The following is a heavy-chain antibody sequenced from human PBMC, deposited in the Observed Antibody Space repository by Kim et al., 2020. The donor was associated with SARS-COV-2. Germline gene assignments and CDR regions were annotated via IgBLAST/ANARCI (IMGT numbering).Heavy chain of an antibody. CDR2: IGKTRDI. V-gene: IGHV3-48*02. J-gene: IGHJ4*02. CDR3: VGGGAGWCWDY. D-gene: IGHD6-19*01. Sequence: GGSLRLSCVGSGFDFSDFNMNWVRQAPGKGLEWISRIGKTRDIHYADCAKGRFLVSRDNAKHSVFLQMNSLRDEDRAVYFCVGGGAGWCWDYWGQGTRVAVPS. CDR1: GFDFSDFN.